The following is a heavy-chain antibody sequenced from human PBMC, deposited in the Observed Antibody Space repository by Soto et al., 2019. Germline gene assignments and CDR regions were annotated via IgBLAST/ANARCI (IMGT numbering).Heavy chain of an antibody. CDR3: ARGRYCLTGRCFPNWFDS. Sequence: ASETLSLTCSVSGDSISNLDYFWAWIRQPPGQALEYIGYIYKSATTYYNPSFESRVAISVDTSKSQFSLDVTSVTAADTAVYFCARGRYCLTGRCFPNWFDSWGQGALVTVSS. CDR2: IYKSATT. D-gene: IGHD7-27*01. V-gene: IGHV4-30-4*01. CDR1: GDSISNLDYF. J-gene: IGHJ5*01.